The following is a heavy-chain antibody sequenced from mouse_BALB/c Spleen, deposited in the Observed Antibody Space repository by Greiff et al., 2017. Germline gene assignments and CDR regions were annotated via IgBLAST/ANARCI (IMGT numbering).Heavy chain of an antibody. D-gene: IGHD1-1*01. CDR3: ARSPYYGSSSDV. CDR1: GYTFTSYD. Sequence: VQLQQSGAELVKPGASVKLSCKASGYTFTSYDINWVRQRPEQGLEWIGWIFPGDGSTKYNEKFKGKATLTTDKSSSTAYMQLSRLTSEDPAVYFCARSPYYGSSSDVWGAGTTVTVSS. J-gene: IGHJ1*01. V-gene: IGHV1S56*01. CDR2: IFPGDGST.